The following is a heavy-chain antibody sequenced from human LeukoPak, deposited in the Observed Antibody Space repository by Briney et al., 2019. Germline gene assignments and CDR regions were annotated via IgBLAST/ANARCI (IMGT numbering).Heavy chain of an antibody. J-gene: IGHJ5*02. CDR3: ARSTALVGDDWVDP. CDR2: TVYRSKWYY. D-gene: IGHD2-21*01. Sequence: SQTLSLTCAISGDSVSNKSAAWNWIRQSPSRGLEWLGRTVYRSKWYYDYAVSVQSRITINADTSKNQFTLHLNSATPEDTAVYYCARSTALVGDDWVDPWGQGTLVTVSS. CDR1: GDSVSNKSAA. V-gene: IGHV6-1*01.